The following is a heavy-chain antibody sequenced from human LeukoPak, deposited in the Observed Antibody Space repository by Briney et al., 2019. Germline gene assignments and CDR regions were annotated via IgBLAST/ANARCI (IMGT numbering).Heavy chain of an antibody. D-gene: IGHD3-3*01. V-gene: IGHV4-30-4*01. CDR3: ARDSSGGFWSGYSTIGGMDA. CDR2: IYYSGST. CDR1: GGSLSSGDYY. Sequence: SETLSLTCTVSGGSLSSGDYYWSWIRQPPGKGLEWIGYIYYSGSTYYNPSLKSRVTISVDTSKNQFSLKLSSVTAVDTAVYYCARDSSGGFWSGYSTIGGMDAWGQGTTVTVSS. J-gene: IGHJ6*02.